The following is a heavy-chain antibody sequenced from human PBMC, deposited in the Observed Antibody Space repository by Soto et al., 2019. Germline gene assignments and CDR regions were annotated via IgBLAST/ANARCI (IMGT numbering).Heavy chain of an antibody. D-gene: IGHD6-6*01. J-gene: IGHJ5*02. CDR3: AKGTEYSSSDWFDP. CDR1: GFTFSSYA. CDR2: ISGSGGST. Sequence: XGSLRLSCAASGFTFSSYAMSGVRQAPGKGLEWVSAISGSGGSTYYADSVKGRFTISRDNSKNTLYLQMNSLRAEDTAVYYCAKGTEYSSSDWFDPWGQGTLVTVSS. V-gene: IGHV3-23*01.